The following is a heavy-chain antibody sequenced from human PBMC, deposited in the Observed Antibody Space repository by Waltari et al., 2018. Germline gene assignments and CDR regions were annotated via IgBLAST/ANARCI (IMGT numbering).Heavy chain of an antibody. V-gene: IGHV4-34*01. CDR2: INHSGST. CDR3: ARVIRDIVAAYYYYMDV. CDR1: GGSFSGYY. J-gene: IGHJ6*03. D-gene: IGHD5-12*01. Sequence: QVQLQQWGAGLLKPSETLSLTCAVYGGSFSGYYWSWIRQPPGKGLEWIGEINHSGSTNYNPSLKSRVTISVDTSKNQFSLKLSSVTAADTAVYYCARVIRDIVAAYYYYMDVWGKGTTVTVSS.